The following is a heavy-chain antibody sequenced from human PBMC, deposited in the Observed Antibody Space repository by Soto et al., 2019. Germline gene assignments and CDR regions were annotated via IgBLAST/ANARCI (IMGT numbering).Heavy chain of an antibody. CDR3: ARDGGEKYSSSFSDY. Sequence: ESGGGLVKPGGSLRLSCAASGFTFSSYSMNWVRQAPGKGLEWVSSISSSSSYIYYADSVKGRFTISRDNAKNSLYLQMNSLRAEDTAVYYCARDGGEKYSSSFSDYWGQGTLVTVSS. D-gene: IGHD6-6*01. CDR1: GFTFSSYS. CDR2: ISSSSSYI. V-gene: IGHV3-21*01. J-gene: IGHJ4*02.